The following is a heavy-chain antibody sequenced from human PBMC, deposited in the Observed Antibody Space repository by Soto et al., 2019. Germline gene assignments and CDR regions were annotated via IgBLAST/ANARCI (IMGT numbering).Heavy chain of an antibody. CDR2: IKQDGSEK. CDR1: GFTFSSYW. CDR3: ARDPRGGGSGDFDY. D-gene: IGHD2-15*01. J-gene: IGHJ4*02. V-gene: IGHV3-7*01. Sequence: EVQLVESGGGLVQPGGSLRLSCAASGFTFSSYWMSWVRQAPGKGLEWVANIKQDGSEKYYVDSVKGRFTISRDNAKNSLYRKMNGRRAEDTAVHYWARDPRGGGSGDFDYWGQGTLVTVSS.